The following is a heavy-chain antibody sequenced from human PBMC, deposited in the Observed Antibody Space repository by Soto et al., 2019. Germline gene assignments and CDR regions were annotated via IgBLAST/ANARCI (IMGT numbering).Heavy chain of an antibody. CDR2: IIPIFGTA. J-gene: IGHJ6*02. CDR3: ARIAVAGTALDYYYYGMDV. D-gene: IGHD6-19*01. V-gene: IGHV1-69*13. Sequence: SATVSCNSSDGRFRSSAISWVRQAPVQVHEGMGGIIPIFGTANYAQKFQGRVTITADESTSTAYMELSSLRSEDTAVYYCARIAVAGTALDYYYYGMDVWGQGTTVNVS. CDR1: DGRFRSSA.